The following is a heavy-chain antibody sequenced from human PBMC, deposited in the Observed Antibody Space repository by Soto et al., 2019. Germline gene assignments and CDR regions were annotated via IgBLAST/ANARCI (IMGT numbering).Heavy chain of an antibody. V-gene: IGHV1-18*01. D-gene: IGHD2-2*01. CDR2: ISAYNGNT. CDR1: GYTFTSYG. CDR3: ARVVVVPAATGYYYYGMDV. J-gene: IGHJ6*02. Sequence: ASVKVSCKASGYTFTSYGISWVRQAPGQGLEWMGWISAYNGNTNYAQKLQGRVTMTTDTSTSTAYMELRSLRSDDTAVYYCARVVVVPAATGYYYYGMDVWGQGTTVTVSS.